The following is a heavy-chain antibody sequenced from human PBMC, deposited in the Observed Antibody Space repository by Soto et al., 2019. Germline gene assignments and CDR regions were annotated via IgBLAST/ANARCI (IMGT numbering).Heavy chain of an antibody. V-gene: IGHV1-2*04. CDR3: ARGDSTDCSNGVCSFFYNHDMDV. CDR2: INPKSGGT. D-gene: IGHD2-8*01. CDR1: GYSFPDYH. Sequence: ASVKVSCKASGYSFPDYHIHWVRQAPGQGLEWLGRINPKSGGTSTAQKFQGWVTMTTDTSISTASMELTRLTSDDTAIYYCARGDSTDCSNGVCSFFYNHDMDVWGQGTTVTVSS. J-gene: IGHJ6*02.